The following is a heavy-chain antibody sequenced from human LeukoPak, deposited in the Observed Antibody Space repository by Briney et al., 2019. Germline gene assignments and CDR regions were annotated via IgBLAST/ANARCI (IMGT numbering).Heavy chain of an antibody. V-gene: IGHV1-69*13. CDR1: GGTFSSYA. CDR3: ASQAPKGVVVVPAALFDY. J-gene: IGHJ4*02. D-gene: IGHD2-2*01. CDR2: IIPIFGTA. Sequence: SVKVSCKASGGTFSSYAISWVRQAPGQGLEWMGGIIPIFGTANYAQKFQGRVTITADESTSTAYMELSSLRSEDTAVYYCASQAPKGVVVVPAALFDYWGQGTLVTVSS.